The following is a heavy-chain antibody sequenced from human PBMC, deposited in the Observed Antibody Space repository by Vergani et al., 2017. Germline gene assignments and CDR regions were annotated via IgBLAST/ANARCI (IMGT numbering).Heavy chain of an antibody. V-gene: IGHV1-2*02. Sequence: QVQLVQSGAEVKKPGASVKVSCKASGYTFTGYYMHWVRQAPGQGLEWMGWINPNSGGTNYAQKFQGRVTMTRDTSISTAYMELSRLRSDDTAVYYCARAGEVWITFGGVIPDSVDVWGKGTTVTVSS. D-gene: IGHD3-16*01. CDR2: INPNSGGT. J-gene: IGHJ6*04. CDR1: GYTFTGYY. CDR3: ARAGEVWITFGGVIPDSVDV.